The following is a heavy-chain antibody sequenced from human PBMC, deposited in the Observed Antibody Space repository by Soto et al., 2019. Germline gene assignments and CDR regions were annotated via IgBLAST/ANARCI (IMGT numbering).Heavy chain of an antibody. D-gene: IGHD3-3*01. V-gene: IGHV1-8*01. Sequence: GASVKVSCKASGYTFTSYDINWVRQATGQGLEWMGWMNPNSGNTGYAQKFQGRVTMTRNTSISTAYMELSSLRSEDTAVYYCARRKDFGVVIIASAFDIWGQGTMVTVSS. J-gene: IGHJ3*02. CDR2: MNPNSGNT. CDR3: ARRKDFGVVIIASAFDI. CDR1: GYTFTSYD.